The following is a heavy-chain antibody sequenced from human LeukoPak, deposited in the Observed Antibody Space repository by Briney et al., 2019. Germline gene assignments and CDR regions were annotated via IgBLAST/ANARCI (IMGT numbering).Heavy chain of an antibody. D-gene: IGHD1-1*01. CDR3: AKDRVLGLGYYYGMDV. CDR1: GFTFSSSA. Sequence: GGSLRLSCAASGFTFSSSAMSWVRQVPGKGLEWVSGISASGGSTYYADSVRGRFTISRDNSKNTLYVQMNSQRDEDTAVYYCAKDRVLGLGYYYGMDVWGQGTTVTVSS. CDR2: ISASGGST. V-gene: IGHV3-23*01. J-gene: IGHJ6*02.